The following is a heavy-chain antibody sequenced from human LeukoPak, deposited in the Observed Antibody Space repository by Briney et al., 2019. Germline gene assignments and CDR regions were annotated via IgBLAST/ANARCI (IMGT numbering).Heavy chain of an antibody. Sequence: SETLSLTCTVSGGSISSYYWSWIRQPAGKGLEWIGRTYTSGSTNYNPSLKSRVTMSVDTSKNQFSLKLSSVTAADTAVYYCARGKKWELYFDYWGQGTLVTVSS. J-gene: IGHJ4*02. CDR1: GGSISSYY. D-gene: IGHD1-26*01. V-gene: IGHV4-4*07. CDR3: ARGKKWELYFDY. CDR2: TYTSGST.